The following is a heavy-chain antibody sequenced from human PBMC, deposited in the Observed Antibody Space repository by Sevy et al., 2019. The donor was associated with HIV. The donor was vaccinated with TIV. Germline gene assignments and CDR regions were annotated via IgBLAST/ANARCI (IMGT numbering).Heavy chain of an antibody. CDR1: GFTFSSYG. J-gene: IGHJ4*02. CDR2: IRYDGSNK. CDR3: AKAFYDSSGYYFDY. V-gene: IGHV3-30*02. Sequence: QAGGSLRLSCAASGFTFSSYGMHWVRQAPGKGLEWVAFIRYDGSNKYYADSVKGRFTISRDNSKNTLYLQMNSLRAEDTAVYYCAKAFYDSSGYYFDYWGQGTLVTVSS. D-gene: IGHD3-22*01.